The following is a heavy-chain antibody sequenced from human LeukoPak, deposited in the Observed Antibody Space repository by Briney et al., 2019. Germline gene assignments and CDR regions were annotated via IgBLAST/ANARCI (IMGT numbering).Heavy chain of an antibody. CDR1: GGPVSSGSYY. J-gene: IGHJ5*02. CDR2: IYYSGSA. Sequence: SETLSLTCTVSGGPVSSGSYYWSWIRQPPGKGLEWIGYIYYSGSAKYNPSLKSRVTISVDTSKNQFSLKLTSVTAADTAVYYCARGFGDWGLSWFDPWGQGTLVTVSS. V-gene: IGHV4-61*01. D-gene: IGHD3-10*01. CDR3: ARGFGDWGLSWFDP.